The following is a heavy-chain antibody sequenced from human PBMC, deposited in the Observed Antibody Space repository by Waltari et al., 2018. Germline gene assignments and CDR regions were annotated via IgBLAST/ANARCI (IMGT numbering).Heavy chain of an antibody. D-gene: IGHD2-15*01. CDR1: GGTFSSYA. CDR2: IIPILGTA. Sequence: QVQLVQSGAEVKKPGSSVKVSCKASGGTFSSYAISWVRQAPGQGLEWMGGIIPILGTANYAQKCQGRVTIAADESTSTAYMELSSLRSEDTAVYYCARDLDCSGGSCQPPGYWFDPWGQGTLVTVSS. J-gene: IGHJ5*02. V-gene: IGHV1-69*12. CDR3: ARDLDCSGGSCQPPGYWFDP.